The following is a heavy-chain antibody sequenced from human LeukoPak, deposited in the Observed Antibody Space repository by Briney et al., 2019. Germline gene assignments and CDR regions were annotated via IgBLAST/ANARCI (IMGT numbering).Heavy chain of an antibody. CDR1: GGSISNYY. V-gene: IGHV4-59*01. J-gene: IGHJ4*02. Sequence: SETLSLTCTVSGGSISNYYWNWILQPPGKGLEWIGYIYFTGSTNYNPSLKSRVTISVDTSKNQFSLKLSSVAAADTAVYYCARGQRRLQDYWGQGTLVTVSS. CDR3: ARGQRRLQDY. CDR2: IYFTGST.